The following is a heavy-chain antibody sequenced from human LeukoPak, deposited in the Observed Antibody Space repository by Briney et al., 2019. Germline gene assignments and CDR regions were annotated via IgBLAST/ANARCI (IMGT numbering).Heavy chain of an antibody. CDR2: IYYSGST. CDR1: GGSISSSSYY. Sequence: PSETLSLTCTVSGGSISSSSYYWGWIRQPPGKGLEWIGSIYYSGSTYYNPSLKSRVTISVDTSKNQFPLKLSSVTAADTAVYYCARTGYCSNTSCYGRIGRNWYFDLWGRGTLVTVSS. CDR3: ARTGYCSNTSCYGRIGRNWYFDL. V-gene: IGHV4-39*01. J-gene: IGHJ2*01. D-gene: IGHD2-2*01.